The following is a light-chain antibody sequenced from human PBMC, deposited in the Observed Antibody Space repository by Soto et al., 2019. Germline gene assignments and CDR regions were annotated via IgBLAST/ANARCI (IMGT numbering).Light chain of an antibody. CDR3: QQYGSSPTT. CDR2: DAF. V-gene: IGKV3-20*01. CDR1: QSISNS. J-gene: IGKJ1*01. Sequence: DIVLTQSPATLSLSPGERATLSCRASQSISNSLAWYQQKPGQAPRLIINDAFNRATGIPDRFSGSGAGTDFTLTISRLEPEDFAVYFCQQYGSSPTTFGQGTKVDIK.